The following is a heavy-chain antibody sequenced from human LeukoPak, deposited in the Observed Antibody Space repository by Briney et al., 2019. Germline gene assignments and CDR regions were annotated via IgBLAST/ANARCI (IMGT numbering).Heavy chain of an antibody. D-gene: IGHD3-10*01. V-gene: IGHV3-23*01. CDR1: GFTFNSYA. Sequence: GGSLRLSCAASGFTFNSYAMSWVRQAPGKGLEWVSGIRGSGSNTYYADSVKGRFTISRDNSENTLYLHMNSLRAEDTALYYCAKKYYGSGSYWDLDYWGQGTLVTVSS. CDR2: IRGSGSNT. J-gene: IGHJ4*02. CDR3: AKKYYGSGSYWDLDY.